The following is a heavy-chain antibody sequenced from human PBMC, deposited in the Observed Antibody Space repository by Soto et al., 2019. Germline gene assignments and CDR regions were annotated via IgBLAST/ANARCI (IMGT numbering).Heavy chain of an antibody. Sequence: GGSLRLSCAASGFTVSSNYMSWVRQAPGKGLEWVSVIYSGGSTYYADSVKGRFTISRDNSKNTLYLQMNSLRAEDTAVYYCAREGQGGDSSGYDYYYYYGMDVWGQGTTVTVSS. D-gene: IGHD3-22*01. CDR1: GFTVSSNY. V-gene: IGHV3-53*01. CDR3: AREGQGGDSSGYDYYYYYGMDV. CDR2: IYSGGST. J-gene: IGHJ6*02.